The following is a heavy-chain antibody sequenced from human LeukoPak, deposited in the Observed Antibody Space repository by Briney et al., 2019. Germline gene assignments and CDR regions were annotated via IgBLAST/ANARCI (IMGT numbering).Heavy chain of an antibody. CDR1: GYTFTSNY. CDR3: ARDQEGFDY. CDR2: IYPRDGST. Sequence: ASVKVSCKASGYTFTSNYIHWVRQAPGQGLEWMGMIYPRDGSTSYAQKFQGRVTMTEDTSTDTAYMELSSLRSEDTAVYYCARDQEGFDYWGQGTLVTVSS. V-gene: IGHV1-46*01. J-gene: IGHJ4*02.